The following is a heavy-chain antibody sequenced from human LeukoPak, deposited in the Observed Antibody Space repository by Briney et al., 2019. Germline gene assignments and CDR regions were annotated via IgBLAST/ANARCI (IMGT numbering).Heavy chain of an antibody. D-gene: IGHD2-2*01. CDR3: ARGDGDCSSTSCYASAFDI. Sequence: SETLSLTCTVSGGSISSYYWSWIRQPAGKGLEWIGRIYTSGSTNYNPSLKSRVTMSVDTSKNQFSLKLSSVTAADTPVYYCARGDGDCSSTSCYASAFDIWGQGTMVTVSS. CDR2: IYTSGST. CDR1: GGSISSYY. J-gene: IGHJ3*02. V-gene: IGHV4-4*07.